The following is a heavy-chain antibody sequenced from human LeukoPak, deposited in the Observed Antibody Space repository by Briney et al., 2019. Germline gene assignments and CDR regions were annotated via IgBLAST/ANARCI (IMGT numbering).Heavy chain of an antibody. CDR2: MSSHSLYT. Sequence: MSGGSLRLSCAASGFTFSSYSMNWVRQAPGKGLEWVSSMSSHSLYTSYSDSVKGRFTMSRDNAKNSLYLQMDSLRAEDTAVYYCARGREFGVDVVATAPFDYWGQGTLVTVSS. CDR3: ARGREFGVDVVATAPFDY. D-gene: IGHD5-12*01. V-gene: IGHV3-21*06. J-gene: IGHJ4*02. CDR1: GFTFSSYS.